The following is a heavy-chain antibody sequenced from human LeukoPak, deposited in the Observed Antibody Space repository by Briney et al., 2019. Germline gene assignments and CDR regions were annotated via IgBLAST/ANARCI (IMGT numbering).Heavy chain of an antibody. CDR3: ASLDY. J-gene: IGHJ4*02. CDR2: IKQDGSEK. V-gene: IGHV3-7*01. Sequence: GGSLRLSCAASGFTFSSSWMNWVRQAPGKGLEWVANIKQDGSEKYYVDSVKGRFTISRDNAKNSLYLRMNTLRAEDTAVYYCASLDYWGQGTLVTVSS. CDR1: GFTFSSSW.